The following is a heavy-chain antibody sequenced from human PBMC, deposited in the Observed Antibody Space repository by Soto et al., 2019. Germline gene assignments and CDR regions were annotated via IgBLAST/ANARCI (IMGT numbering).Heavy chain of an antibody. CDR2: IDPSDSYT. J-gene: IGHJ6*02. CDR1: GYSFTSYW. V-gene: IGHV5-10-1*01. Sequence: EVQLVQSGAEVKKPGESLRISCKGSGYSFTSYWISWVRQMPGKVLEWMGRIDPSDSYTNYSLSFKGHVTISADKSISTAYLQWSSLKASDTAMYYCASLAMATRRGYYGMDVWGQGTTVTVSS. CDR3: ASLAMATRRGYYGMDV. D-gene: IGHD5-12*01.